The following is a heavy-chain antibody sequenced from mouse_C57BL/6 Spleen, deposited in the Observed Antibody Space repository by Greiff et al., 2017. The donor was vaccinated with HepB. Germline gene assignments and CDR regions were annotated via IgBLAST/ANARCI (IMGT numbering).Heavy chain of an antibody. CDR2: ISYDGSN. J-gene: IGHJ3*01. CDR1: GYSITSGYY. D-gene: IGHD1-3*01. CDR3: ARGSGLAY. Sequence: EVQLKESGPGLVKPSQSLSLTCSVTGYSITSGYYWNWIRQFPGNKLEWMGYISYDGSNNYNPSLKNRISITRDTSKNQFFLKLNSVTTEDTATYYCARGSGLAYWGQGTLVTVSA. V-gene: IGHV3-6*01.